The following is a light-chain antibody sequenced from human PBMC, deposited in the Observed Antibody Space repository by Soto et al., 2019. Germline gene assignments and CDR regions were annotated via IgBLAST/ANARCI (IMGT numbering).Light chain of an antibody. CDR3: QQYASSALT. CDR2: GAS. Sequence: EIVLTQSPGTLSLSSGERATLSCRASQSVRSNYLAWYQQKPGQAPRLLIYGASSRATGIPDRFGGSGSGTDFTLTISRLEPEDFAVYYGQQYASSALTFGGGTKVEIK. V-gene: IGKV3-20*01. CDR1: QSVRSNY. J-gene: IGKJ4*01.